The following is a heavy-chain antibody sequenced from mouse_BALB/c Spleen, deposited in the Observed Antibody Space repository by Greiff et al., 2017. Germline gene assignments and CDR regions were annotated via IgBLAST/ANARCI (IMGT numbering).Heavy chain of an antibody. D-gene: IGHD1-1*01. Sequence: EVQLQQSGPELVKPGASMKISCKASGYSFTGYTMNWVKQSHGKNLEWIGLINPYNGGTSYNQKFKGKATLTVDKSSSTAYMELLSLTSEDSAVYYCAREGNTTVVAGGYYAMDYWGQGTSGTVSS. CDR3: AREGNTTVVAGGYYAMDY. CDR1: GYSFTGYT. J-gene: IGHJ4*01. V-gene: IGHV1-18*01. CDR2: INPYNGGT.